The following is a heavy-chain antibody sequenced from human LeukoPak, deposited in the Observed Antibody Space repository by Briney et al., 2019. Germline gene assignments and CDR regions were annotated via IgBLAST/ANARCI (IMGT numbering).Heavy chain of an antibody. Sequence: GGSLRLSCAASGFTFSSYAMSWVRQAPGKGLEWVSGISGSGGSTYYADSVKGRFTISRDNSKNTLYLQMNSLRAEDTAVYYCAKDWGYCSSTSCYASWFDPWGQGTLVAVSS. CDR2: ISGSGGST. J-gene: IGHJ5*02. V-gene: IGHV3-23*01. CDR1: GFTFSSYA. D-gene: IGHD2-2*01. CDR3: AKDWGYCSSTSCYASWFDP.